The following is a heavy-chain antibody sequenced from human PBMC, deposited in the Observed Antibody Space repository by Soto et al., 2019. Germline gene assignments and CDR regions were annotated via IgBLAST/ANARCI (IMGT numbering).Heavy chain of an antibody. CDR3: SRGPGGVRYPGWLSYFDY. CDR1: GGSISSGGYY. CDR2: IYYSGST. J-gene: IGHJ4*02. D-gene: IGHD3-16*01. V-gene: IGHV4-31*03. Sequence: SETLSLTCTVSGGSISSGGYYWSWIRQHPGKGLEWIGYIYYSGSTYYNPSLKSRVTISVDTSKNQFSLKLSSVTAVDTAVYYCSRGPGGVRYPGWLSYFDYWGQGTLVTVSS.